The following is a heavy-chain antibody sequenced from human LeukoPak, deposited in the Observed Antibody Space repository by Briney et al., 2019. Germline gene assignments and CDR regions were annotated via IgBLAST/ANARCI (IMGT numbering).Heavy chain of an antibody. CDR3: ARVKEEPRYCSSTSCQEVDYYYYMDV. V-gene: IGHV1-69*05. J-gene: IGHJ6*03. Sequence: VASVKVSCKASGGTFSSYAISWVRQAPGQGLEWMGGIIPIFGTANYAQKFQGRVTITTDESTSTAYMELSSLRSEDTAVYYCARVKEEPRYCSSTSCQEVDYYYYMDVWGKGTTVTVSS. CDR1: GGTFSSYA. D-gene: IGHD2-2*01. CDR2: IIPIFGTA.